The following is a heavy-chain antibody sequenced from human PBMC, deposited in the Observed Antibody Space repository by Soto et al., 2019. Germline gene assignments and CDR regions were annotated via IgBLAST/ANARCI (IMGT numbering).Heavy chain of an antibody. V-gene: IGHV3-43*01. CDR2: ISWNGGST. CDR3: AKDEYLAVPGGSFDY. J-gene: IGHJ4*02. CDR1: GFTFDDYT. Sequence: GGSLRLSCAASGFTFDDYTMHWVRQAPGKGLEWVSLISWNGGSTYYADSVKGRFTISRDNSKNSLYLQMNSLRTEDTALYYCAKDEYLAVPGGSFDYWGQGTLVTVSS. D-gene: IGHD2-2*01.